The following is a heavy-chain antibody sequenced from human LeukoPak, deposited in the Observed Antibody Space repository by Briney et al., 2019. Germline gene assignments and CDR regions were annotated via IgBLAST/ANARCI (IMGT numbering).Heavy chain of an antibody. CDR3: ATQPHDSWLLLQDAFDI. D-gene: IGHD3-22*01. J-gene: IGHJ3*02. CDR1: GYTLTELS. CDR2: FDPEDGET. Sequence: ASVKASCKVSGYTLTELSMHWVRQAPGKGLEWMGGFDPEDGETIYAQKFQGRVTMTEDTSTDTAYMELSSLRSEDTAVYYCATQPHDSWLLLQDAFDIWGQGTMVTVSS. V-gene: IGHV1-24*01.